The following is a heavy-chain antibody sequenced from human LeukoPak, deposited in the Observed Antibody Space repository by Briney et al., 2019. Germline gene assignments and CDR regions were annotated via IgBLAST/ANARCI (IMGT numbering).Heavy chain of an antibody. Sequence: PSQTLSLTCTVSGGSISSGGYYWSWIRQHPGKGLEWIGYIYYSGSTYYNPSLKSRVTISVDTSKNQFSLKLSSVTAADTAVYYCARGLPRITMVRGVIITNWFDPWGQGTLVTVSS. CDR3: ARGLPRITMVRGVIITNWFDP. CDR2: IYYSGST. V-gene: IGHV4-31*03. D-gene: IGHD3-10*01. J-gene: IGHJ5*02. CDR1: GGSISSGGYY.